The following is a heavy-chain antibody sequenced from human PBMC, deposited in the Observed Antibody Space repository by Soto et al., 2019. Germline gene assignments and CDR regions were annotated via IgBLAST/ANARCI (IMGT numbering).Heavy chain of an antibody. V-gene: IGHV3-15*01. CDR2: IRSKTDGGTT. CDR3: TTTRPGTNVFDN. CDR1: GIIFSNAW. Sequence: EVQLVEPGGGLVEPGGSLRLSCAASGIIFSNAWMNWVRKAPGKGLEYIGRIRSKTDGGTTEYAAPAEGRFTVSRDDSKNTPYLQMSGLKTEDTAVYYCTTTRPGTNVFDNWGQGTLVTVSS. J-gene: IGHJ3*02. D-gene: IGHD6-13*01.